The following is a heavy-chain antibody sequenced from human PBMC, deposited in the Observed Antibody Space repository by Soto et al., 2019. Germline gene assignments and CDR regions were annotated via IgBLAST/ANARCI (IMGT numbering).Heavy chain of an antibody. CDR3: ASEEGIYDSLLSVVY. Sequence: PPEKLRVTCTFSGGSISSGGYYWRWIREQPGKGLEWIGYIYYSGSTYYNPSLKSRVTISVDTSKNQFSLKLSSVTAADTAVYYCASEEGIYDSLLSVVYWGQGTLVTVS. D-gene: IGHD3-3*01. CDR1: GGSISSGGYY. CDR2: IYYSGST. V-gene: IGHV4-31*03. J-gene: IGHJ4*02.